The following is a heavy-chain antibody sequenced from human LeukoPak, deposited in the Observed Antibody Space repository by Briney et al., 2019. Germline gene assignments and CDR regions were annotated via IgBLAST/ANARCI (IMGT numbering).Heavy chain of an antibody. V-gene: IGHV4-38-2*02. CDR1: GGSISSYY. D-gene: IGHD3-10*01. CDR2: IYHSGST. CDR3: AREREYYYGSRIGRDWFDP. Sequence: PSETLSLTCTVSGGSISSYYWSWIRQPPGKGLEWIGSIYHSGSTYYNPSLKSRVTISVDTSKNQFSLKLSSVTAADTAVYYCAREREYYYGSRIGRDWFDPWGQGTLVTVSS. J-gene: IGHJ5*02.